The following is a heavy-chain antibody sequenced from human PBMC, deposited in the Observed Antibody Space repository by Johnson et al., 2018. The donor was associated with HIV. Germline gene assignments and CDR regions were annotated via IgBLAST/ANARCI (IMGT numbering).Heavy chain of an antibody. CDR1: GFTFSSYP. D-gene: IGHD2-2*03. CDR3: AKGAGYWAFDI. J-gene: IGHJ3*02. V-gene: IGHV3-30*04. CDR2: ISYDGGSK. Sequence: QVQLVESGGGVVQPGRSLRLSCAASGFTFSSYPMHWVRQAPGKGLEWVAIISYDGGSKYYADSVKGRFTISRDNSKNTLYLQMNRLRAEEKAVYYCAKGAGYWAFDIWGQGTMVTVSS.